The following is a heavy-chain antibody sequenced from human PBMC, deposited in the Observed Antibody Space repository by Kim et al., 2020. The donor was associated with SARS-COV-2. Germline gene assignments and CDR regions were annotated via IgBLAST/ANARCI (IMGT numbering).Heavy chain of an antibody. D-gene: IGHD5-12*01. CDR2: IYTSGST. Sequence: SETLSLTCTVSGGSISSGSYYWSWIRQPAGKGLEWMGRIYTSGSTNYNPSLKSRVTISVDTSKNHFSLQLSSGTAADTAVYYCARKRYSGYDKYYYYYYGMDVWAPGTTVPVSS. CDR3: ARKRYSGYDKYYYYYYGMDV. J-gene: IGHJ6*02. V-gene: IGHV4-61*02. CDR1: GGSISSGSYY.